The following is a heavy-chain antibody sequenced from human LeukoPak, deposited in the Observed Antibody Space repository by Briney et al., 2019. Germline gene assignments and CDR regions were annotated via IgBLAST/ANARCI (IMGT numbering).Heavy chain of an antibody. CDR3: ARLVRGKYNWFDP. CDR2: IYHSGST. D-gene: IGHD3-10*01. CDR1: GYSISSGYY. V-gene: IGHV4-38-2*02. Sequence: SETLSLTCTISGYSISSGYYWGWIRQPPGKGLEGIGRIYHSGSTYYNPSLKSRVTISVDTSKNQFSLKLTSVTAADTAVYYCARLVRGKYNWFDPWGQGTLVTVSS. J-gene: IGHJ5*02.